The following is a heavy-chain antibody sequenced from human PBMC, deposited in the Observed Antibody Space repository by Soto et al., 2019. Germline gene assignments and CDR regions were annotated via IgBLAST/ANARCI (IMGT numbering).Heavy chain of an antibody. CDR2: IYYSGST. V-gene: IGHV4-31*03. CDR3: ARDNSRRYSSSPSGYYGMDV. J-gene: IGHJ6*02. CDR1: GGSISSGGYY. D-gene: IGHD6-6*01. Sequence: QVQLQESGPGLVKPSQTLSLTCTVSGGSISSGGYYWSWIRQHPGKGLEWIGYIYYSGSTYYNPSLQRRITLSVDTSKNTFSLKVSSVTAADTAVYYCARDNSRRYSSSPSGYYGMDVWGQGTTVTVSS.